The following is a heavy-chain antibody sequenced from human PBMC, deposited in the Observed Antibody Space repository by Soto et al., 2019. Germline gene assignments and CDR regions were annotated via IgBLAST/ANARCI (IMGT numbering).Heavy chain of an antibody. CDR2: ISAYNGNT. CDR3: ARELPQDIVVVPAANPGGYMDV. CDR1: GYTFTSYG. J-gene: IGHJ6*03. D-gene: IGHD2-2*01. Sequence: ASVKVSCKASGYTFTSYGISWVRQAPGQGLEWMGWISAYNGNTNYAQKLQGRVTMTTDTSTSTAYMELRSLRSDDTAVYYCARELPQDIVVVPAANPGGYMDVWGKGTTVTVSS. V-gene: IGHV1-18*01.